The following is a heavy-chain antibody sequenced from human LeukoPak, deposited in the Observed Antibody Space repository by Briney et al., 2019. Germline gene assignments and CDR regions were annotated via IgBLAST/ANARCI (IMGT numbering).Heavy chain of an antibody. Sequence: GESLRLSCAASGFTFSSYWMSWVRQAPGKGLEWVVNIKQDGSEKYYVDSVKGRFTISRDNAKNSLYLQMNSLRAEDTAVYYCARDGTDYSYSHDYWGQGTLVTVSS. CDR1: GFTFSSYW. D-gene: IGHD5-18*01. J-gene: IGHJ4*02. CDR3: ARDGTDYSYSHDY. CDR2: IKQDGSEK. V-gene: IGHV3-7*01.